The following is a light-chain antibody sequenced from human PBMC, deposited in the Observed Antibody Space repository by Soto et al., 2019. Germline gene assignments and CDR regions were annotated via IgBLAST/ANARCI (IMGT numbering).Light chain of an antibody. CDR1: DSAVGLYNY. V-gene: IGLV2-14*03. Sequence: QSVLTQPASVSGSPGQSITISCTGSDSAVGLYNYVSWYQQHPGKAPKLVISVVTSRPSGVSDRFSGSKSGNTAPLTISRLQPDDEADYYSSSYTLTAPLFGGGTKVTVL. J-gene: IGLJ3*02. CDR3: SSYTLTAPL. CDR2: VVT.